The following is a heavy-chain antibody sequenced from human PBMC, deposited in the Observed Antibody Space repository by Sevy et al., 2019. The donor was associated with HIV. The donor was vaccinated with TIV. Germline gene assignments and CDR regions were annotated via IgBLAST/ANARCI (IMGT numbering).Heavy chain of an antibody. CDR2: ITSSSSHI. CDR1: GFSFSRYT. Sequence: GGSLRLSCAASGFSFSRYTMHWVRQSPGKGLEWVSSITSSSSHIYYADSVKGRFTISRDNAKNSVYLQMNGLRAEDTAVYYCARGWGAWYYESRDLFQHWGQGTLVTVSS. J-gene: IGHJ1*01. D-gene: IGHD3-22*01. V-gene: IGHV3-21*01. CDR3: ARGWGAWYYESRDLFQH.